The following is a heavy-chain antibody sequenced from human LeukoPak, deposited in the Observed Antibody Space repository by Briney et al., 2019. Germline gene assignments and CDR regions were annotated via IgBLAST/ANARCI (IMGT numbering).Heavy chain of an antibody. CDR3: ARDPGYRWFDP. J-gene: IGHJ5*02. CDR2: IYYSGST. CDR1: GGSISRGGYY. Sequence: PSETLSLTCTVSGGSISRGGYYWSWIRQHPGKGLEWIGYIYYSGSTYYNPSLKSRVTISVDTSKNQFSLKLSSVTAADTAVYYCARDPGYRWFDPWGQGTLVTVSS. V-gene: IGHV4-31*03. D-gene: IGHD6-13*01.